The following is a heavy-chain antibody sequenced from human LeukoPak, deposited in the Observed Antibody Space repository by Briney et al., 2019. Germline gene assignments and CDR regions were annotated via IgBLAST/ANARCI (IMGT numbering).Heavy chain of an antibody. V-gene: IGHV4-34*01. CDR2: INHSGST. CDR3: ARGQRRCSGGSCLKNWFDP. Sequence: SETLSLTCAVYGGSFSGYYWSWTRQPPGKGLEWIGEINHSGSTNYNPSLKSRVTISVDTSKNQFSLKLSSVTAADTAVYYCARGQRRCSGGSCLKNWFDPWGQGTLVTVSS. CDR1: GGSFSGYY. J-gene: IGHJ5*02. D-gene: IGHD2-15*01.